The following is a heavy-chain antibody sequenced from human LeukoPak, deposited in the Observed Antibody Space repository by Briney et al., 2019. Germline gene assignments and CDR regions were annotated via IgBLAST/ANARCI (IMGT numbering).Heavy chain of an antibody. CDR2: INPSGGST. CDR1: GYTFTSYY. CDR3: ANGCSRTSCYTATYLSWFDP. J-gene: IGHJ5*02. V-gene: IGHV1-46*03. D-gene: IGHD2-2*02. Sequence: ASVKVSCKASGYTFTSYYMHWVRQAPGQGLEWVGIINPSGGSTSYAQKFQGRVTMTRDTSTSTVYMELSSLRSEDTAVYYCANGCSRTSCYTATYLSWFDPWGQGTLVTVSS.